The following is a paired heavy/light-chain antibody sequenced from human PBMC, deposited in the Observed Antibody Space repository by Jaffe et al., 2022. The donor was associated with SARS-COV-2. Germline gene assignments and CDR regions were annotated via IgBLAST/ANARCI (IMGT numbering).Light chain of an antibody. CDR3: QSYDSSLSGSV. Sequence: QSVLTQPPSVSGAPGQRVTISCTGSSSNIGAGYDVHWYQQLPGTAPKLLIYDKYNRPSGVPDRFSASKSGTSAFLAINGLQAEDEADYYCQSYDSSLSGSVFGGGTKLTVL. CDR2: DKY. CDR1: SSNIGAGYD. V-gene: IGLV1-40*01. J-gene: IGLJ2*01.
Heavy chain of an antibody. Sequence: QVQLQESGPGLVKPSETLSVTCTVSGYSISSGHYWGWIRQPPGKGLEWIGSMYHSGSAYYNPSLKSRVTISIDTSKNQFSLRLSSVTAADTAVYYCARGDCSSINCPTVRGNWFDPWGQGTQVTVSS. V-gene: IGHV4-38-2*02. CDR3: ARGDCSSINCPTVRGNWFDP. J-gene: IGHJ5*02. CDR2: MYHSGSA. CDR1: GYSISSGHY. D-gene: IGHD2-2*01.